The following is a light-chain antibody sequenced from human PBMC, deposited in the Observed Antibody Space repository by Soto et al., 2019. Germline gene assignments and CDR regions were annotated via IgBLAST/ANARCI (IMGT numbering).Light chain of an antibody. CDR1: QSVSSY. Sequence: EIVLTQSPATLSLSPGERATLSCRASQSVSSYLAWYQQKPGQAPRLLIYDASNRATGIPARFSGGGSGTDFTLTSSSLEPEDFAVYYCQQRSSWPPTFGPGTKVDIK. CDR3: QQRSSWPPT. CDR2: DAS. J-gene: IGKJ3*01. V-gene: IGKV3-11*01.